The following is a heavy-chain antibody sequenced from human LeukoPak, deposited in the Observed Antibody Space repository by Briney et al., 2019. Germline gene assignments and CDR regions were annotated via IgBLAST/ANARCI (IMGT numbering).Heavy chain of an antibody. V-gene: IGHV3-49*03. CDR3: TRAGSRGPPTTTPDY. D-gene: IGHD1-26*01. CDR2: IRSKAYGGTI. J-gene: IGHJ4*02. Sequence: PGGSLRLSCTASGFIFGDYAMSWFRQAPGKGLEWVGFIRSKAYGGTIEYAASVKGRFTISRDDSKSIAYLQMNSLKTEDTAVYYCTRAGSRGPPTTTPDYWGQGTLVTVSS. CDR1: GFIFGDYA.